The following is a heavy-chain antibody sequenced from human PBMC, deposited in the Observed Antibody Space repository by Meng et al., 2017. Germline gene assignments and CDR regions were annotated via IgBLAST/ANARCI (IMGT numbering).Heavy chain of an antibody. D-gene: IGHD5-12*01. J-gene: IGHJ4*02. CDR3: AKHSCHDLGY. Sequence: GESLKISCAASGFTFSSYAMSWVRQAPGKGLEWVSAISGSGGSTYYADSVKVRFTISRDNSKNTLYLQMNSLRAEDTAVYYCAKHSCHDLGYWGQGTLVTVSS. V-gene: IGHV3-23*01. CDR2: ISGSGGST. CDR1: GFTFSSYA.